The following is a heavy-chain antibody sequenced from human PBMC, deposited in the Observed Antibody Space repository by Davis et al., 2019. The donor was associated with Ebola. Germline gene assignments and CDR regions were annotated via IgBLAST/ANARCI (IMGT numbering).Heavy chain of an antibody. CDR1: GGSISSYY. J-gene: IGHJ5*02. CDR3: ARHAHDYGDYVRWFDP. V-gene: IGHV4-59*08. CDR2: IYYSGST. D-gene: IGHD4-17*01. Sequence: SETLSLTCTVSGGSISSYYWSWIRQPPGKGLEWIGYIYYSGSTNYNPSLKSRVTISVDTSKNQFSLKLSSVTAADTAVYYCARHAHDYGDYVRWFDPWGQGTLVTVSS.